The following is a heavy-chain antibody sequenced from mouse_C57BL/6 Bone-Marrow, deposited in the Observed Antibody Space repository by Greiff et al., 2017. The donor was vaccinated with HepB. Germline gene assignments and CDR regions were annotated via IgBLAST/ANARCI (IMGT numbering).Heavy chain of an antibody. V-gene: IGHV1-74*01. D-gene: IGHD1-1*01. Sequence: VQLQQPGAELVKPGASVKVSCKASGYTFTSYWMHWVKQRPGQGLEWIGRIHPSDSDTNYNQKFKGKATLTLYKSSSTAYMQLSSLTSEDSAVYYCAIGPNYYGSTNYYAMDYWGQGTSVTVSS. CDR3: AIGPNYYGSTNYYAMDY. CDR2: IHPSDSDT. CDR1: GYTFTSYW. J-gene: IGHJ4*01.